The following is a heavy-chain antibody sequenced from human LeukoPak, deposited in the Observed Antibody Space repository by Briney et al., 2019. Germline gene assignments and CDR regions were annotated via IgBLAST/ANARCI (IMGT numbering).Heavy chain of an antibody. D-gene: IGHD2-15*01. J-gene: IGHJ4*02. CDR2: IYHSGST. V-gene: IGHV4-38-2*02. CDR3: ARLGYCSGGSCYFDY. CDR1: GYSISSGYH. Sequence: SETLSLTCTVSGYSISSGYHWGWIRQPPGKGLEWFGTIYHSGSTYYNSSLKSRVTISVDTSKNQFSLKLSSVTAADTAVYYCARLGYCSGGSCYFDYWGQGTLVTVSS.